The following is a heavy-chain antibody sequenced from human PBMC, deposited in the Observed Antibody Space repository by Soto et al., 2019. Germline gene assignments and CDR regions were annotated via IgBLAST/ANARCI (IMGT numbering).Heavy chain of an antibody. CDR1: GGSIRSGDSY. Sequence: TLSLTCTVSGGSIRSGDSYWSWIRQPPGKGLEWIGYIYYSGSTYYNPSLKSRVTISLDTSKNQFSLNLSSVTAADTAVYYYARTHYSDRSGTDYWGQGTLVTVPS. CDR3: ARTHYSDRSGTDY. J-gene: IGHJ4*02. D-gene: IGHD3-22*01. V-gene: IGHV4-30-4*01. CDR2: IYYSGST.